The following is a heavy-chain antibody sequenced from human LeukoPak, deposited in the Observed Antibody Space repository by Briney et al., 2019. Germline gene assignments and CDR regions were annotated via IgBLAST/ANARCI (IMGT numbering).Heavy chain of an antibody. CDR3: AKGERPYYYGMDV. CDR1: GFTFSSYA. V-gene: IGHV3-23*01. D-gene: IGHD1-1*01. Sequence: GGSLRLSCAASGFTFSSYAMSWVRQAPGKGLEWVSGISGSGGSTYYADSVKGRFTISSDNSKNTLYLQMNSLRAEDAAVYYCAKGERPYYYGMDVWGQGTTVTVSS. CDR2: ISGSGGST. J-gene: IGHJ6*02.